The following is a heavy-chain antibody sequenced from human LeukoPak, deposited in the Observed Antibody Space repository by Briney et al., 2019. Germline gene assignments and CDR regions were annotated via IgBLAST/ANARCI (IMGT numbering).Heavy chain of an antibody. CDR2: INHSGST. J-gene: IGHJ5*02. Sequence: SETLSLTCAVYGGSFSGYYWSWIRQPPGKGLEWIGEINHSGSTNYNPSLKSRVTISVDTSKNQFSLKLSSVTAADTAVYYCARGRRPATRSYNWFDPWGQGTLVTVSS. D-gene: IGHD2-15*01. CDR3: ARGRRPATRSYNWFDP. CDR1: GGSFSGYY. V-gene: IGHV4-34*01.